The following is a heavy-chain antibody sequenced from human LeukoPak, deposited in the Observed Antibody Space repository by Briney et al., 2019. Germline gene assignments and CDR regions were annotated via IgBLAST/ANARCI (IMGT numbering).Heavy chain of an antibody. V-gene: IGHV3-23*01. CDR2: LSGSGGST. CDR3: AKGMGAVTVVVAQPFDY. D-gene: IGHD3-22*01. J-gene: IGHJ4*02. CDR1: GFTFSNYA. Sequence: QPGGSLRLSCAASGFTFSNYAMNWVRQAPGKGLEWVSALSGSGGSTYYADSVKGRFTISRDNSKDTLYVQMNSLGAEDTAVYYCAKGMGAVTVVVAQPFDYWGQGTLVTVSS.